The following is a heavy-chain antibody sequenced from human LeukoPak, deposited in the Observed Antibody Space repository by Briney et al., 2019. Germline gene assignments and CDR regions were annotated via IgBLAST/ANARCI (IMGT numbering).Heavy chain of an antibody. CDR2: IYRDGSA. V-gene: IGHV3-66*01. D-gene: IGHD2-15*01. CDR1: GFTVSIYY. J-gene: IGHJ4*02. Sequence: PGGSLRLSCAVSGFTVSIYYMTWVRQAPGKGLEWVSFIYRDGSANYTDSAKGRFTISRDNSKNTVYLQMNSLRAEDTAVYYCARGPGWNYFDYWGQGTLVTVSS. CDR3: ARGPGWNYFDY.